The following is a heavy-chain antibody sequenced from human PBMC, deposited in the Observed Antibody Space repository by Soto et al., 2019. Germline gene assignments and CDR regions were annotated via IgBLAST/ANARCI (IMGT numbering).Heavy chain of an antibody. Sequence: QVQLQESGPGLVKPSETLSLTCTVSGASISRDHWNWIRQPPGKGLEWIGEYSGTTNYNPSLRSRVPISVDPSNNQSSLKLSSVTAAATAVYFCATNTTGGGGRGYWGQGTLVTVSS. CDR3: ATNTTGGGGRGY. V-gene: IGHV4-59*08. CDR2: EYSGTT. D-gene: IGHD3-16*01. J-gene: IGHJ4*02. CDR1: GASISRDH.